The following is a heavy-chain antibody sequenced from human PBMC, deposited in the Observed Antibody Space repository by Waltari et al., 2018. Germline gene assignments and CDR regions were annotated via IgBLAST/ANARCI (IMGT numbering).Heavy chain of an antibody. CDR2: IYSTGGT. V-gene: IGHV3-53*01. CDR1: GFTVSTHY. Sequence: EVQLVESGGGLIQPGGSLRLSCAASGFTVSTHYMRWVRQAPGKGLEWVSLIYSTGGTSYADSVKGRFTISRDNSKNTLYLQMNSLRVEDTAVYYCATRMVLAARNWGQGTLVIVSS. CDR3: ATRMVLAARN. D-gene: IGHD6-6*01. J-gene: IGHJ4*02.